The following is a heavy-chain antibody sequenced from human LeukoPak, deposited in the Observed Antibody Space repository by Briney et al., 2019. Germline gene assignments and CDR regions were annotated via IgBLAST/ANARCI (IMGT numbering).Heavy chain of an antibody. CDR2: INHSGST. D-gene: IGHD5-24*01. Sequence: SSETLSLTCAVYGGSFSGYYWSWIRQPPGKGLEWIGEINHSGSTNYNPSLKSRVTISVDTSKNQFSLRLSSVTAADTAVYYCARHRFRRDGYNWGAFDIWGQGTMVTVSS. CDR1: GGSFSGYY. V-gene: IGHV4-34*01. CDR3: ARHRFRRDGYNWGAFDI. J-gene: IGHJ3*02.